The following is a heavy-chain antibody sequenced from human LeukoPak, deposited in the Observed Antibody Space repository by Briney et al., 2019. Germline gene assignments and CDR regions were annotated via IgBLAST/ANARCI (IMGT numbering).Heavy chain of an antibody. Sequence: SETLSLTCTVSGCSISSYYWSWIRQPAGKGLEWIGRIYTSGTTHYNPSLKSRLTMSVNTSKNQFSLMLSSVTAADTAAYYCARLSTVTTSFDYWGQGTLVTVSS. CDR3: ARLSTVTTSFDY. V-gene: IGHV4-4*07. D-gene: IGHD4-17*01. CDR2: IYTSGTT. CDR1: GCSISSYY. J-gene: IGHJ4*02.